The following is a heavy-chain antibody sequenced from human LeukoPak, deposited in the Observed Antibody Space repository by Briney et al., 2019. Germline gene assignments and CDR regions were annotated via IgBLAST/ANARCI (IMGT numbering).Heavy chain of an antibody. CDR3: ANILAAPDNS. J-gene: IGHJ4*02. CDR1: GFTVSSKY. Sequence: GGSLRLSCSASGFTVSSKYMSWVRQAPGKGLEWVSVIYSTGTTYYADSVKGRFTISRDNSKNMLYLQMNSLRAEDSAVYYCANILAAPDNSWGQGSLVTVSS. V-gene: IGHV3-66*02. D-gene: IGHD6-13*01. CDR2: IYSTGTT.